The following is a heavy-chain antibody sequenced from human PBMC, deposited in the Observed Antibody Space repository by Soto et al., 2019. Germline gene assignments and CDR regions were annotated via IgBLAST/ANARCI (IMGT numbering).Heavy chain of an antibody. CDR2: IIPIFGTA. J-gene: IGHJ4*02. D-gene: IGHD3-10*01. V-gene: IGHV1-69*01. Sequence: QVQLVQSGAEVKKPGSSVKVSCKASGGTFSSYAITWVRQAPGQGLEWMGGIIPIFGTANYAQKFQGRVTITADESTSGAYMELSSLRSEDTAVYYCARVRGDSDGRSHYFEYWGQGTLVTVSS. CDR3: ARVRGDSDGRSHYFEY. CDR1: GGTFSSYA.